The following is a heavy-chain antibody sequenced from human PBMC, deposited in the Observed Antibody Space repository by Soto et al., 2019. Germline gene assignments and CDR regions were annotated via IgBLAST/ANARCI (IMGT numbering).Heavy chain of an antibody. Sequence: QVQLVESGGGVVQPGRSLRLSCAASGFTFSSYGMHWVRQAPGKGLEWVAVISYDGSNKYYADSVKGRFTISRDNSKNTLYLQMNSLRAEDTAVYYCAKDSSSYGMDVWGQGTTVTVSS. CDR3: AKDSSSYGMDV. V-gene: IGHV3-30*18. J-gene: IGHJ6*02. D-gene: IGHD6-6*01. CDR1: GFTFSSYG. CDR2: ISYDGSNK.